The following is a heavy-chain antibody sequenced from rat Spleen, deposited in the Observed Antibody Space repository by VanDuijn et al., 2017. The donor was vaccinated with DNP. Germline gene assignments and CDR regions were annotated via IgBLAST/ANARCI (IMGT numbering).Heavy chain of an antibody. CDR1: GFTFSSYW. J-gene: IGHJ2*01. CDR3: ARHPQTTGIPDY. D-gene: IGHD1-7*01. CDR2: INTDGGST. Sequence: EVQLVETGGGLVQPGRSLKLSCVASGFTFSSYWMFWVRQAPGKGLEWVASINTDGGSTYYPDSVKGRFTISRDNAKNTQYLQMDSLRSEDTATYYCARHPQTTGIPDYWGQGVMVTVSS. V-gene: IGHV5-58*01.